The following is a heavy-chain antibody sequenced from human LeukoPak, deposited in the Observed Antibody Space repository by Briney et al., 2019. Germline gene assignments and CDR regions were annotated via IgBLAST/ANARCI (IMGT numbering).Heavy chain of an antibody. CDR2: ISYDGSNK. CDR3: AKDVRSVAPYWYFDL. J-gene: IGHJ2*01. Sequence: PGGSLRLSCAASGFTFSSYAMHWVRQAPGKGLEWVAVISYDGSNKYYADSVEGRFTISRDNSKNTLYLQMNSLRAEDTAVYCCAKDVRSVAPYWYFDLWGRGTLVTVSS. CDR1: GFTFSSYA. V-gene: IGHV3-30*04. D-gene: IGHD4-23*01.